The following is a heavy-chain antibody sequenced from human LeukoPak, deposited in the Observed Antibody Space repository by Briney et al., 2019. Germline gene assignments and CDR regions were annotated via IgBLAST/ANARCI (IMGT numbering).Heavy chain of an antibody. V-gene: IGHV1-46*01. CDR1: GYTFTSYY. J-gene: IGHJ4*02. CDR2: INPSGGST. CDR3: ARTLSRWDPFDY. D-gene: IGHD1-26*01. Sequence: ASVKVSCKASGYTFTSYYMHWVRQAPGQGLEWMGIINPSGGSTSYAQKFQGRVTMTRDTSTSTAYMELSSLRSEDTAVYYCARTLSRWDPFDYWGQGTLVTVSS.